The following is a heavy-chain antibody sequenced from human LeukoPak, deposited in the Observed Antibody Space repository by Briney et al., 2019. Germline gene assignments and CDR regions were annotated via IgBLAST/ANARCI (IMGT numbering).Heavy chain of an antibody. CDR2: IYPDDSDT. V-gene: IGHV5-51*01. J-gene: IGHJ3*01. CDR3: ARPNITSYYDSRGYDAFDV. Sequence: GESLKISCKGSGYRFNAYWIAWVRQMPGKSLEWMGIIYPDDSDTRYSPSLQGQVTISADKSVRTAYLQWSSLKASDTAMYYCARPNITSYYDSRGYDAFDVWGQGTMVTVSS. CDR1: GYRFNAYW. D-gene: IGHD3-22*01.